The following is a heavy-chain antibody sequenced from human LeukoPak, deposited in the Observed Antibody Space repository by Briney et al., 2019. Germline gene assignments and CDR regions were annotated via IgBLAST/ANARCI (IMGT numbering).Heavy chain of an antibody. CDR3: AKDIAVAGYYFDY. J-gene: IGHJ4*02. Sequence: GGSLRLSCTASGFTFSSYAMSWVRQAPGKGLEWVSAISGSGGSTYYADSVKGRFTISRDNSKNTLYLQMNSLRAEDTAVYYCAKDIAVAGYYFDYWGQGTLVTVSS. CDR1: GFTFSSYA. CDR2: ISGSGGST. D-gene: IGHD6-19*01. V-gene: IGHV3-23*01.